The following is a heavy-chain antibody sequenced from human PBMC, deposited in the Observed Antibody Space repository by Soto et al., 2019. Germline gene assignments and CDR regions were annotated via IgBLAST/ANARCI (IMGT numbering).Heavy chain of an antibody. Sequence: SETLCLTCTVSGGSISGYYWSWIRQPPGKGLEWIGYIYYSGSTNYNPSLKSRVTISVGTSKNQFSLKLSSVTAADTAVYYCARAGGWYGQYYFDYWGQGTLVTVSS. CDR1: GGSISGYY. CDR2: IYYSGST. J-gene: IGHJ4*02. D-gene: IGHD6-19*01. V-gene: IGHV4-59*01. CDR3: ARAGGWYGQYYFDY.